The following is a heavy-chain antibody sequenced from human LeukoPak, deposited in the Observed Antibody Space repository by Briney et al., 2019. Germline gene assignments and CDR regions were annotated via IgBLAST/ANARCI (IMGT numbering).Heavy chain of an antibody. J-gene: IGHJ4*02. CDR1: GFTFSSYA. CDR3: ADGGSTGTYYFDY. V-gene: IGHV3-30*04. CDR2: ISYDGSNK. D-gene: IGHD1-14*01. Sequence: GGSLRLSCAASGFTFSSYAMHRVRQAPGKGLEWVAVISYDGSNKYYADSVKGRFTISRDNSKNTLYLQMNSLRAEDTAVYYCADGGSTGTYYFDYWGQGTLVTVSS.